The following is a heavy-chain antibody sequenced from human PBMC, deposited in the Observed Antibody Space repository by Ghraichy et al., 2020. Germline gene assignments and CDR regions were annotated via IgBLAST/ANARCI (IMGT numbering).Heavy chain of an antibody. D-gene: IGHD7-27*01. Sequence: LSLTCAASGFTFRKYWMSWVRQAPGKGLEWVANINRDGSDKYSVDSVKGRFTISRDNAHNSLYLQMNSLRAEDTAMYFCARDYWGAPDYWGQGTLVTVSS. CDR3: ARDYWGAPDY. CDR1: GFTFRKYW. J-gene: IGHJ4*02. V-gene: IGHV3-7*01. CDR2: INRDGSDK.